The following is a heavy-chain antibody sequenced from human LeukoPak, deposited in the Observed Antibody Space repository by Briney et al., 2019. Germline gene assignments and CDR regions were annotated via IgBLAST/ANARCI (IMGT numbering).Heavy chain of an antibody. CDR3: ARGLAGPPQEAFDI. V-gene: IGHV3-7*01. CDR1: GFTFSSYW. J-gene: IGHJ3*02. Sequence: GGSLRLSCAASGFTFSSYWMNWVRQAPGKGLEWVANIKKDGSERYYVDSVKGRFTISRDNTKKSLYLQMNTLRAEDTAVYYCARGLAGPPQEAFDIWGQGTMVTASS. CDR2: IKKDGSER.